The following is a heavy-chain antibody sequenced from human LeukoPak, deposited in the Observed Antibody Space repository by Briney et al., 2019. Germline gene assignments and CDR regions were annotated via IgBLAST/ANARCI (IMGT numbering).Heavy chain of an antibody. V-gene: IGHV3-23*01. CDR2: ISGSGGST. CDR1: GFTFSSYA. D-gene: IGHD3-10*01. J-gene: IGHJ4*02. CDR3: AKPMVRGVITLLFDY. Sequence: GGSLRLSCAASGFTFSSYAMSWVRQAPGKGLEWVSAISGSGGSTYYADSVKGRFTISRDNSKNTLYLQMNSLRAEDTAVYYCAKPMVRGVITLLFDYWGQGTLVTVSS.